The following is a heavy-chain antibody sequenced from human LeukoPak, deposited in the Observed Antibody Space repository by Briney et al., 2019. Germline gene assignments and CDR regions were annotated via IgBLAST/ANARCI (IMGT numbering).Heavy chain of an antibody. CDR3: ASSNNYVWFDP. Sequence: PSETLSLTCAVSGGSISSSYWWSWVRQPPGQGLEWIGEVHHSGNTKYSPSFRSRVTMSVDNPKNQFSLELSSVTAADTAVYYCASSNNYVWFDPWGQGALVTVSS. V-gene: IGHV4-4*02. D-gene: IGHD4-11*01. CDR1: GGSISSSYW. J-gene: IGHJ5*02. CDR2: VHHSGNT.